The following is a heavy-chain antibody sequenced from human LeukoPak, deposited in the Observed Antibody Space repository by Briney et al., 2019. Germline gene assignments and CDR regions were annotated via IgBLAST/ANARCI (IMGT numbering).Heavy chain of an antibody. CDR3: ARDRHRGDTMIVVVISQPYYFDY. D-gene: IGHD3-22*01. J-gene: IGHJ4*02. CDR2: IKQDGSEK. CDR1: GFTFSSYW. Sequence: PGGSLRLSCAASGFTFSSYWMSWVRQAPGKGLEWVANIKQDGSEKYYVDSVKGRLTISRDNAKDSLYLQMNSLRAEDTAVYYCARDRHRGDTMIVVVISQPYYFDYWGQGTLVTVSS. V-gene: IGHV3-7*01.